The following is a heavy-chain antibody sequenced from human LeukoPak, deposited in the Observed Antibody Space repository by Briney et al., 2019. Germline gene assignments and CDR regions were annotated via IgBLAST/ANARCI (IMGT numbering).Heavy chain of an antibody. V-gene: IGHV3-66*01. D-gene: IGHD5-24*01. CDR3: ARGALERELDY. CDR1: GFTVSSNY. Sequence: GGSLRLSCAVSGFTVSSNYMSWVRQTPGKGLEWVSVIYSGYGTSYGDSVKGRFTISRDNSKNTLYLQMNSLRAEDTAVYYCARGALERELDYWGQGTLVTVSS. J-gene: IGHJ4*02. CDR2: IYSGYGT.